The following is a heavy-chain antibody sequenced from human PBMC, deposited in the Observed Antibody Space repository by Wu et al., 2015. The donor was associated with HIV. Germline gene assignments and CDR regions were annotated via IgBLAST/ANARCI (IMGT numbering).Heavy chain of an antibody. J-gene: IGHJ3*02. V-gene: IGHV1-46*03. Sequence: QAQLLQFGAEVKKPGSSVKVSCKASGHIFSTSYIHWVRQAPGQGIEWMGVINPSAGRISYAQNFQGRVTMTRDTSTNTVYMELNNLISEDTAVYYCCSRLGGNMEAFNIWGQGTTVTVSS. CDR3: CSRLGGNMEAFNI. D-gene: IGHD3-16*01. CDR1: GHIFSTSY. CDR2: INPSAGRI.